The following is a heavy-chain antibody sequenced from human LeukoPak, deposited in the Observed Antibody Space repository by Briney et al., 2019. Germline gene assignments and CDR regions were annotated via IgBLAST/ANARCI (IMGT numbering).Heavy chain of an antibody. CDR3: AREKGIAAAGTIWFDP. V-gene: IGHV6-1*01. Sequence: SQTLSLTCAISGDSVSSNSAAWNWIRQSPSRGPEWLGRTYYRSKWYNDYAVSVKSRITINPDTSKNQFSLQLNSVTPEDTAVYYCAREKGIAAAGTIWFDPGAREPWSPSPQ. D-gene: IGHD6-13*01. CDR2: TYYRSKWYN. J-gene: IGHJ5*02. CDR1: GDSVSSNSAA.